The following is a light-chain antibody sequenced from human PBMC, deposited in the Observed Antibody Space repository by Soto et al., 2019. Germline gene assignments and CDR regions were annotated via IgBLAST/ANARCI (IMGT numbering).Light chain of an antibody. V-gene: IGKV4-1*01. Sequence: DIVMTQSPDSLALSLRERATINCKYSQRGLKSSKRKNCLAWYQQKPGQSHKLLINLTSTPESGVPDRFSGSGTGTDFTLTISSLQAEDVAVYYRQQYYPTLTFGGGTKGEI. CDR2: LTS. CDR3: QQYYPTLT. J-gene: IGKJ4*01. CDR1: QRGLKSSKRKNC.